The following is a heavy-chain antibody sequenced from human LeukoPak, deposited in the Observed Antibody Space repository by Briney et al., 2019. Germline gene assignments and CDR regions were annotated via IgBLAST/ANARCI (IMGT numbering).Heavy chain of an antibody. CDR1: GYSISSGYY. D-gene: IGHD3-22*01. CDR2: IYYNGRT. V-gene: IGHV4-38-2*01. J-gene: IGHJ4*02. CDR3: ARYHDSSDY. Sequence: KTSETLSLTCAVSGYSISSGYYWGWIRQPPGKGLEWIGTIYYNGRTYYNPSLKSRVTISVDTSKNQFSLNLRFVTAADTAVYYCARYHDSSDYWGQGTLVTVSS.